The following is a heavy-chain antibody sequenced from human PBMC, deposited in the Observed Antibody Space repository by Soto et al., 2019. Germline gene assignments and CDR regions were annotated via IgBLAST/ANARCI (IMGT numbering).Heavy chain of an antibody. CDR2: IHHSGST. Sequence: PSETLSLTCAVSGDSISSGGYSWNWSAQAPGRGLEWIGDIHHSGSTNYNPSLKSRVTISVDTSKNQFSLKLSSVTAADTAVYYCARPRNNWFDPWGQGTLVTVSS. CDR3: ARPRNNWFDP. CDR1: GDSISSGGYS. V-gene: IGHV4-30-2*01. J-gene: IGHJ5*02.